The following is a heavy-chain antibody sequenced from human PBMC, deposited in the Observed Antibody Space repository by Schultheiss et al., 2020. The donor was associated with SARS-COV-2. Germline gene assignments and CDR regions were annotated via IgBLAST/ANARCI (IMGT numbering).Heavy chain of an antibody. D-gene: IGHD4-17*01. Sequence: SETLSLTCTVSGGSISSYYWSWIRQPPGKGLEWIASIYHSGSTYYNPSLKSRVTISVDTSKNQFSLKLSSVTAADTAVYYCAKDQAFYGDHPQDYWGQGTLVTVAS. CDR1: GGSISSYY. CDR2: IYHSGST. CDR3: AKDQAFYGDHPQDY. J-gene: IGHJ4*02. V-gene: IGHV4-59*04.